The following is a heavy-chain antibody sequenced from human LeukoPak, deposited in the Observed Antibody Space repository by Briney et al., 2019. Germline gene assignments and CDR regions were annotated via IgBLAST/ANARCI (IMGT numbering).Heavy chain of an antibody. CDR3: ARDRYYYGSGSLHLDY. V-gene: IGHV4-4*07. J-gene: IGHJ4*02. D-gene: IGHD3-10*01. Sequence: MASETLSLTCTVSGGSISSYYWSWIRQPAGKGLEWIGRIYTSGSTNYNPSLKSRVTMSVDTSKNQFSLKLSSVTAADTAVYYCARDRYYYGSGSLHLDYWGQGTLVTVSS. CDR1: GGSISSYY. CDR2: IYTSGST.